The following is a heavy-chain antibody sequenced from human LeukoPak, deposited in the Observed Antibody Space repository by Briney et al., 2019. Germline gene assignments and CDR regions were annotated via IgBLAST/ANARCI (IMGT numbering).Heavy chain of an antibody. CDR3: ARVSGAAAGNFNL. Sequence: GGSLRLSCAASGFTFSTYWMCWVRQAPGKGLEWVANIKQDGSEKYYVDSVKGRFTISRDNAKDSLYLQMNSLRAGDTAVYYCARVSGAAAGNFNLWGRGTLVTVSS. D-gene: IGHD6-13*01. J-gene: IGHJ2*01. CDR1: GFTFSTYW. CDR2: IKQDGSEK. V-gene: IGHV3-7*01.